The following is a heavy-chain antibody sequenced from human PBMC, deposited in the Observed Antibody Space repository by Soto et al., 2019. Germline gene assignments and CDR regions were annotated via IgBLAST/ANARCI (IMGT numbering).Heavy chain of an antibody. J-gene: IGHJ5*02. CDR3: ARGVRRITMVRGVYNWFDP. Sequence: ASVKVSCKASGYTFTGYYMHWVRQAPGQGLEWMGWINPNSGGTNYAQKFQGWVTMTRDTSISTAYMELSRLRSDDTAVYYCARGVRRITMVRGVYNWFDPWGQGTLVTVPQ. CDR2: INPNSGGT. V-gene: IGHV1-2*04. CDR1: GYTFTGYY. D-gene: IGHD3-10*01.